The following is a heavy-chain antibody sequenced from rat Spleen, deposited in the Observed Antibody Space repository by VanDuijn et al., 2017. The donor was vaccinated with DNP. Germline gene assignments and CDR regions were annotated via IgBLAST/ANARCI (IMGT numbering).Heavy chain of an antibody. CDR3: TTDFERGY. V-gene: IGHV5-20*01. Sequence: EVQLVESGGGLVQPGRSLRLSCAASGFTFSDYYMAWVRQAPKKGLEWVASITNTGGNTYYRDSVKGRFTISRENAKTTLYLQMNSLRSEDTATYYCTTDFERGYWGQGVMVTVSS. J-gene: IGHJ2*01. CDR2: ITNTGGNT. D-gene: IGHD1-11*01. CDR1: GFTFSDYY.